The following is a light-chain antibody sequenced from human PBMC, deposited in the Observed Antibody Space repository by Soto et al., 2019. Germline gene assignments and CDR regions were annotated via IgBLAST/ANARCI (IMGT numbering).Light chain of an antibody. CDR2: AAS. Sequence: IQLTQSPSSLSASVGDRVTISCRASQGVSSYLAWYQQKPGKAPRLLIYAASTLQSGVPSRFSGSGSGTDFTLTISSLRPEDVATYYCQQLNSYPPWTFGQGTKVEVK. J-gene: IGKJ1*01. V-gene: IGKV1-9*01. CDR1: QGVSSY. CDR3: QQLNSYPPWT.